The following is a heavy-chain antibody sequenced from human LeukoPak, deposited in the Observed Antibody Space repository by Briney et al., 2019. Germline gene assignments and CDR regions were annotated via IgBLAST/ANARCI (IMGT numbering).Heavy chain of an antibody. Sequence: GGSLRLSCAASGFTFSSYSMNWVRQAPGKGLECVSSISSSSRYIYYTDSVKGRFTISRDNAKNSLYLQMNRLRAEDTAVYYCARGYCSSTSCYWTYYYYMDVWGKGTTVTVSS. J-gene: IGHJ6*03. CDR1: GFTFSSYS. CDR3: ARGYCSSTSCYWTYYYYMDV. D-gene: IGHD2-2*01. V-gene: IGHV3-21*01. CDR2: ISSSSRYI.